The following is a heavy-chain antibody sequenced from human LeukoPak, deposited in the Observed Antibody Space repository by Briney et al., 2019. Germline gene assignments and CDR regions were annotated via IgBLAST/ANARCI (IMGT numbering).Heavy chain of an antibody. Sequence: PGGSLRLSCAASGFTFSSYSMNWVRQAPGKGLEWVSSISSSSYIYYADSVKGRFTISRDNSKNTLYLQMNSLRAEDTAVYYCAKDGVDYYYYYYMDVWGKGTTVTISS. J-gene: IGHJ6*03. V-gene: IGHV3-21*01. CDR1: GFTFSSYS. D-gene: IGHD3-16*01. CDR2: ISSSSYI. CDR3: AKDGVDYYYYYYMDV.